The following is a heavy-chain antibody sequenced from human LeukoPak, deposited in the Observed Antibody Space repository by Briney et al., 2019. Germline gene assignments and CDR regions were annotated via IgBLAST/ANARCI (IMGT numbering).Heavy chain of an antibody. D-gene: IGHD4-23*01. CDR1: GFTFSNSA. CDR2: IGVGGGNT. Sequence: SVKVSCKTSGFTFSNSAIQWVRQARGQRLEWIGWIGVGGGNTNYAQRFQDRVTITRDMSTSTAYMELSSLRSEDTAVYYCAAEIYGYNSECCSFDFWGPGTPVTVSS. CDR3: AAEIYGYNSECCSFDF. V-gene: IGHV1-58*02. J-gene: IGHJ3*01.